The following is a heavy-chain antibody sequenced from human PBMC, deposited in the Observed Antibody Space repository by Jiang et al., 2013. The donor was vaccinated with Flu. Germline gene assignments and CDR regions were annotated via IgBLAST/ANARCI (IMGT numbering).Heavy chain of an antibody. V-gene: IGHV1-46*01. CDR1: GYTFTAHW. CDR2: INPSGDIT. D-gene: IGHD1-26*01. CDR3: ARDNSMVVGGTTGWWFDP. J-gene: IGHJ5*02. Sequence: CGAEVKKPGASVKVSCKASGYTFTAHWMHWLRQAPGQGLEWIGLINPSGDITLYAQRFQGRLAVTRDTPTSTLYMELSSLRSEDTAVYYCARDNSMVVGGTTGWWFDP.